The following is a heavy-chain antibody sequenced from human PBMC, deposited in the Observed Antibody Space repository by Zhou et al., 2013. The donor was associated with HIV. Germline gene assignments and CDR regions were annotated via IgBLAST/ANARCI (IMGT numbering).Heavy chain of an antibody. Sequence: QVQLVQSGAEVKKSGASVKVSCKASGYSFASYGIIWVRQAPGQGLEWMGWVSAYNGNRNYAQNLQDRVTMTTDTSTSTAYMELRSLRSDDTAVYYCAKGRVDFYESGGFHTDWYFDLWGRGTLVTVSS. CDR2: VSAYNGNR. CDR1: GYSFASYG. CDR3: AKGRVDFYESGGFHTDWYFDL. D-gene: IGHD3-22*01. J-gene: IGHJ2*01. V-gene: IGHV1-18*01.